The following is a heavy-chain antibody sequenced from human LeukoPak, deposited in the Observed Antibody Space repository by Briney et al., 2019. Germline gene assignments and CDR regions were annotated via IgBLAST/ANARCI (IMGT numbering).Heavy chain of an antibody. J-gene: IGHJ4*02. D-gene: IGHD1-1*01. CDR1: GFSFSRYW. CDR2: ISGSGSST. CDR3: AKGTAAHFDY. V-gene: IGHV3-23*01. Sequence: GGSLRLSCAASGFSFSRYWMSWVRQAPGKGLEWVSGISGSGSSTYYADSVKGRFTISRDNSKNTLYLQMNSLRAEDTAVYYCAKGTAAHFDYWGQGTLVTVSS.